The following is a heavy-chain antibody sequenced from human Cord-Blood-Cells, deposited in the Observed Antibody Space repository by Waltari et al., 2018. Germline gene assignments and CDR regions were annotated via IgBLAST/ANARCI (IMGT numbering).Heavy chain of an antibody. J-gene: IGHJ4*02. V-gene: IGHV1-69*01. CDR1: GGTFSSYA. D-gene: IGHD3-3*01. Sequence: QVQLVQSGAEVKKPGSSVKVSCKASGGTFSSYAISWVRQAPGQGLEWMGGIIPIFGTANYAQKFQGRVTITADESTSTAYMELSSLSSEDTAVYYCARVANYDFWSGYYYFDYWGQGTLVTVSS. CDR2: IIPIFGTA. CDR3: ARVANYDFWSGYYYFDY.